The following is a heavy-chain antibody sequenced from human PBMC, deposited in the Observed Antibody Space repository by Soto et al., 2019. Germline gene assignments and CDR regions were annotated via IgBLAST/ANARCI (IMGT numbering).Heavy chain of an antibody. D-gene: IGHD6-25*01. Sequence: AGGSLRLSCAASGFTFSSYAMSWVRQAPGKGLEWVSAISGSGGSTYYADSVKGRFTISRDNSKNTLYPQMNSLRAEDTAVYYCAKDRGYTKGYYGMDVWGQGTTVTVSS. CDR3: AKDRGYTKGYYGMDV. V-gene: IGHV3-23*01. J-gene: IGHJ6*02. CDR2: ISGSGGST. CDR1: GFTFSSYA.